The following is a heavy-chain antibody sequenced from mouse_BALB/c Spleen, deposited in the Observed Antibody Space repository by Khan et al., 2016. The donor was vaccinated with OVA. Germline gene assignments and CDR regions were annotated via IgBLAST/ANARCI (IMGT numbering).Heavy chain of an antibody. CDR3: AQGNYYRYAMDK. V-gene: IGHV3-2*02. CDR2: ISYSDST. D-gene: IGHD1-1*01. Sequence: EVQLQESGPGLVKPSQSLSLTCTVTGYSITSNYAWNWIRQFPGNKLEWMGYISYSDSTSYNPSLKSRISITRDTSKNQFFLQLNSVTTEDTATYTGAQGNYYRYAMDKWGQGTSVTVSS. CDR1: GYSITSNYA. J-gene: IGHJ4*01.